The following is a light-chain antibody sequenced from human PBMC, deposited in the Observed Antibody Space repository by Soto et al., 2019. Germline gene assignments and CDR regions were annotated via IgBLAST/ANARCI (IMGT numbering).Light chain of an antibody. CDR2: CAS. J-gene: IGKJ1*01. Sequence: EIVLTQSPGTLSLSPGERATLSRRASQSVSSSYLAWYQQKPGQAPRPLIYCASSRAIGIPDRFSGSGSGTDFTLTISRLEPEDFAVYYCQQYGSSPWTFGQGTKVEIK. CDR3: QQYGSSPWT. V-gene: IGKV3-20*01. CDR1: QSVSSSY.